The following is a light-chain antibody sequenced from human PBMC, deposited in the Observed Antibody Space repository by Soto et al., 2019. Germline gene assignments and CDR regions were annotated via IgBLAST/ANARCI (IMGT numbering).Light chain of an antibody. CDR3: ISYTSSHPGV. J-gene: IGLJ2*01. CDR2: EVS. Sequence: QSALTQPASVSGSPGQSITISCTGTSSDVGGYNYVSWYQQHPGKAPKVMIYEVSNRPSGVSHRFSGSKSGNTASLTISGLQAEDEADYYRISYTSSHPGVFGGGTQLT. V-gene: IGLV2-14*01. CDR1: SSDVGGYNY.